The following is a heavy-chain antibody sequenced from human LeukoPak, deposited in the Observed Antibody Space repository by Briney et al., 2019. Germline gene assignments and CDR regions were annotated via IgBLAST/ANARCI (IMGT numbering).Heavy chain of an antibody. V-gene: IGHV4-39*01. J-gene: IGHJ4*02. D-gene: IGHD1-26*01. Sequence: SETLSLTFPVSGASVSGSPYYWGWIRPPPGKGLEWIGSIYSSGSTYYNASLQSRVTISIETSKNQISLRLNSVTAADTAIYYCAKSGGYGLIDYWGQGTLVTVSS. CDR2: IYSSGST. CDR3: AKSGGYGLIDY. CDR1: GASVSGSPYY.